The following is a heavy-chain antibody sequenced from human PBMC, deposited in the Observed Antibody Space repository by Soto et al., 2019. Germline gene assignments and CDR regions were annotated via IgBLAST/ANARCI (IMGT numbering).Heavy chain of an antibody. Sequence: QVQLQESGPGLVKPSQTLTLTCTVSCGSISSGTYYWSRIRQHPGKGLEWIGYIYYSGSTYYNPSLKSRVTISVDTSNNQFSLRLSFVTGADTAVYYCATAALVPEGLSYYYRGIDVWGPGTTVTVSS. CDR1: CGSISSGTYY. D-gene: IGHD2-2*01. V-gene: IGHV4-31*03. CDR2: IYYSGST. CDR3: ATAALVPEGLSYYYRGIDV. J-gene: IGHJ6*02.